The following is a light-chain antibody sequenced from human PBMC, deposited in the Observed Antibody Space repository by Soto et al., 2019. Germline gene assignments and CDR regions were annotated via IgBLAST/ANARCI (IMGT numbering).Light chain of an antibody. V-gene: IGKV1-9*01. Sequence: DIQLSQSPSFLSASVGDRVTITCRASQGISNYLAWYQRKPGKAPKLLISTASILQSGVPSRSSGSGSGTEFTLTISSLQPEDFATYYCQQLTSYPITFGQGTRLEIK. CDR3: QQLTSYPIT. CDR1: QGISNY. CDR2: TAS. J-gene: IGKJ5*01.